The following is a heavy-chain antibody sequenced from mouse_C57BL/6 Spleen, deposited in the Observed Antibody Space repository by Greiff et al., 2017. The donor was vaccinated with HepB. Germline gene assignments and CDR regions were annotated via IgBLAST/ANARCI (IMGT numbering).Heavy chain of an antibody. CDR2: INPSSGYT. D-gene: IGHD1-1*01. J-gene: IGHJ3*01. Sequence: VQLQQSGAELAKPGASVKLSCKASGYTFTSYWMHWVKQRPGQGLEWIGYINPSSGYTKYNQKFKDKATLTADKSSSTAYMQLRSLTYEDSAVYYWSRGDYGSSYWLAYWGQGTLVTVSA. CDR3: SRGDYGSSYWLAY. CDR1: GYTFTSYW. V-gene: IGHV1-7*01.